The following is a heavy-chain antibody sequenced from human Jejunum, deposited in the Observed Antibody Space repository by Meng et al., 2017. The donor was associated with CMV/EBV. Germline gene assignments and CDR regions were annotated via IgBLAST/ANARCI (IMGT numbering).Heavy chain of an antibody. D-gene: IGHD5-12*01. Sequence: GFTVSRNDMGWGRQAPERGLEWVSVIYSGGTTYYADSVKSRFTISRDNSKNTLYLQMNSLRVEDTAVYYCARDSGADSVATGDFDYWGQGTLVTVSS. J-gene: IGHJ4*02. V-gene: IGHV3-66*02. CDR1: GFTVSRND. CDR3: ARDSGADSVATGDFDY. CDR2: IYSGGTT.